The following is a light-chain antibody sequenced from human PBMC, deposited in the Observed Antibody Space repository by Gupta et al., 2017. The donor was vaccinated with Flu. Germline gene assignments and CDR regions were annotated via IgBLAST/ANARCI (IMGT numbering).Light chain of an antibody. Sequence: QSALTQPASASGSPAQSFTISSTGTIVNICGTNRVSWYQQYPGKVPKLLIFEGNNRPSGVTDRFSGSKSGNTASLTISGLQAEDEADYYCSAYAGINNAYVFGTGTKVTVL. CDR3: SAYAGINNAYV. J-gene: IGLJ1*01. CDR1: IVNICGTNR. V-gene: IGLV2-8*01. CDR2: EGN.